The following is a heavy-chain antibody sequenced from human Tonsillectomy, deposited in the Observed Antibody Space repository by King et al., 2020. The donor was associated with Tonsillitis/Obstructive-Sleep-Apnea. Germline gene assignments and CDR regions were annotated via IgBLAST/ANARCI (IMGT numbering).Heavy chain of an antibody. V-gene: IGHV4-34*01. D-gene: IGHD3-22*01. CDR1: GGSFSGYY. Sequence: VQLQQWGAGLLKPSETLSLTCAVYGGSFSGYYWTWIRQPPGKGLEWIGEINHSGSTNYNPSLKSRVTISVDTSKNQFSLNLSSVTAADTAVYYCDIGAVEFITDYYYYYMDVWGKGTTVTVSS. CDR2: INHSGST. J-gene: IGHJ6*03. CDR3: DIGAVEFITDYYYYYMDV.